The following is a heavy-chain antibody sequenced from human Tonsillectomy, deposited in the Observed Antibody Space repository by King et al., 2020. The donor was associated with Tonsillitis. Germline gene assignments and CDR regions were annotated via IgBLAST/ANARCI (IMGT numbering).Heavy chain of an antibody. V-gene: IGHV4-39*01. CDR3: ARRWRTAYFYTMDV. CDR1: GGSISSTSHF. CDR2: IYYNGGT. J-gene: IGHJ6*02. D-gene: IGHD2/OR15-2a*01. Sequence: LQLQESGPGLVKPSETLSLTCTVSGGSISSTSHFWGWIRQPPGKGLEWIGSIYYNGGTNYNPSLKSRVTISVDTSKSQFSLKLSSVTAADTAVYYCARRWRTAYFYTMDVWGQGTTVTVSS.